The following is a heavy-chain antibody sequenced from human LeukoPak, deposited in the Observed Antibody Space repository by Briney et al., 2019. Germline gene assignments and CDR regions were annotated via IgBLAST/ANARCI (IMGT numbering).Heavy chain of an antibody. V-gene: IGHV1-24*01. CDR3: AADPQWGGTYHI. CDR2: FDPEDGET. CDR1: GYTLTELS. Sequence: ASVKVSCKVSGYTLTELSMHWVRQAPGKGLEWMGGFDPEDGETIYAQKFQVRITMTDDTSTDTTYMELSSLRSEDTAVYYCAADPQWGGTYHIWGQGTVVIVSS. J-gene: IGHJ3*02. D-gene: IGHD6-19*01.